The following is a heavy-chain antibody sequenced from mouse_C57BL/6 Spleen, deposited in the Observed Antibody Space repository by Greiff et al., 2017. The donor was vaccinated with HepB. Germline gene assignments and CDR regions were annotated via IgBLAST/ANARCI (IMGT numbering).Heavy chain of an antibody. J-gene: IGHJ4*01. CDR2: INPSTGGT. V-gene: IGHV1-42*01. Sequence: EVQGVESGPELVKPGASVKISCKASGYSFTGYYMNWVKQSPEKSLEWIGEINPSTGGTTYNQKFKAKATLTVDKSSSTAYMQLKSLTSEDSAVYYCARWGGTGAMDYWGQGTSVTVSS. CDR1: GYSFTGYY. CDR3: ARWGGTGAMDY. D-gene: IGHD3-3*01.